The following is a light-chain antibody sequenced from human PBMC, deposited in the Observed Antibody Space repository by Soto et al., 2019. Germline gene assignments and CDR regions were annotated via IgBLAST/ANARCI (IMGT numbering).Light chain of an antibody. Sequence: DIQMTQSPSSLFASVGDRVTITCRASQGMSTFLHWYQQRPGKAPSLIIYGASNLHSGVPSRFSGRGSGTECSLTISTLHPEDVATYYCQHTRTPPRTFGQGTKVESK. V-gene: IGKV1-39*01. CDR1: QGMSTF. CDR2: GAS. CDR3: QHTRTPPRT. J-gene: IGKJ1*01.